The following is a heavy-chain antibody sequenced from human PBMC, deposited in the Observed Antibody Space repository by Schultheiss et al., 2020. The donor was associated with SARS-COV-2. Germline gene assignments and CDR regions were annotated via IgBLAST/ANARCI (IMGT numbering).Heavy chain of an antibody. CDR3: ARVWFGYVMN. Sequence: GGSLRLSCAASGFTFSSYGMHWVRQAPGKGLEWVSYISSSGSTIYYADSVKGRFTISRDNAKNSLYMQVNSLRAEDTAVYYCARVWFGYVMNWGQGTLVTVSS. D-gene: IGHD3-10*01. J-gene: IGHJ4*02. CDR1: GFTFSSYG. V-gene: IGHV3-48*04. CDR2: ISSSGSTI.